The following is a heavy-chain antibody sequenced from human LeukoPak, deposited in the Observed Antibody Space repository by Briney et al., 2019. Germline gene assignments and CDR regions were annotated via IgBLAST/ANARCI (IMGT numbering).Heavy chain of an antibody. J-gene: IGHJ4*02. V-gene: IGHV4-39*01. CDR1: GGSISSSNYY. CDR3: ARHQYYYDGSGYNYDPDF. Sequence: PSETLSLTCTVSGGSISSSNYYWAWIRQPPGKGLEWIGSTYFSGTTYYKSPLKSRVTISVDTSKNQFSLKLSPVTAADTAVYYCARHQYYYDGSGYNYDPDFWGQGTLVTVSS. D-gene: IGHD3-22*01. CDR2: TYFSGTT.